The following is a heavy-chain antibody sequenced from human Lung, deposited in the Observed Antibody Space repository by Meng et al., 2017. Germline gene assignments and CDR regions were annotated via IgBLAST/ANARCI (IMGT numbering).Heavy chain of an antibody. CDR2: INPKSGDT. D-gene: IGHD6-25*01. CDR1: GYNFPEDY. V-gene: IGHV1-2*06. J-gene: IGHJ4*02. CDR3: ARDEDISAAGKLFGDY. Sequence: VQLVQSGVVVTTPGASVTVPCKPTGYNFPEDYIHRVRRAPGQGLEWMGRINPKSGDTHYAQKFQARVTMTGDTSISTAYMELSGLRSDDTAMYYCARDEDISAAGKLFGDYWGQGTLVTVSS.